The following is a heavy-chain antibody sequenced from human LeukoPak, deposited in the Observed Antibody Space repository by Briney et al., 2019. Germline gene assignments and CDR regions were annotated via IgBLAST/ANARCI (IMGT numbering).Heavy chain of an antibody. J-gene: IGHJ4*02. D-gene: IGHD3-10*01. CDR3: ARGGPAITMVRGVNVYYFDY. CDR1: GFSFSSFW. V-gene: IGHV3-30-3*01. Sequence: GGSLRLSCTGSGFSFSSFWMHWVRQAPGKGLEWVAVISYDGSNKYYADSVKGRFTISRDNSKNTLYLQMNSLRAEDTAVYYCARGGPAITMVRGVNVYYFDYWGQGTLVTVSS. CDR2: ISYDGSNK.